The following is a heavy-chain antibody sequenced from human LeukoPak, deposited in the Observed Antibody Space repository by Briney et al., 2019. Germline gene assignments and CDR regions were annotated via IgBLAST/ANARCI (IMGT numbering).Heavy chain of an antibody. CDR3: ARGPYSRNWFDP. V-gene: IGHV4-31*03. CDR2: IYYSGSA. CDR1: GGSISSGGYY. J-gene: IGHJ5*02. D-gene: IGHD6-13*01. Sequence: SQTLSLTCTVSGGSISSGGYYWSWIRQHPGKGLEWIGYIYYSGSAYYNPSLKSRVTISVDTSENQFSLKLSSVTAADTAVYYCARGPYSRNWFDPWGQGTLVTVSS.